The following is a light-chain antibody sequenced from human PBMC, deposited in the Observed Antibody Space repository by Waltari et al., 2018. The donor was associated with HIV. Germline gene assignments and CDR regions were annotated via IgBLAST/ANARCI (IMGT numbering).Light chain of an antibody. Sequence: QSVLTQPPSVSGAPGQRVTISCTGSSSNIGAGYDVHWYQQIPGTAPKLLIFGITNRPAGVPYRFSGSKSDTSASLAITGLQAEDEADYYCQSYDSSLSGSVFGGGTKLTVL. CDR2: GIT. V-gene: IGLV1-40*01. CDR1: SSNIGAGYD. CDR3: QSYDSSLSGSV. J-gene: IGLJ2*01.